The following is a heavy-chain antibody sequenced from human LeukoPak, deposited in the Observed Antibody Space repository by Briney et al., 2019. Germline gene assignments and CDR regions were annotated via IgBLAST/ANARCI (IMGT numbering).Heavy chain of an antibody. D-gene: IGHD5-18*01. CDR3: ARVGYSFGAATPSFDY. J-gene: IGHJ4*02. Sequence: SSETLSLTCAVYGGSFSGYYWSWIRQPPGKGLEWIGEINYSGSTNYNPSLKSRVTISVDTSKNQFSLKLSSVTAADTAVYYCARVGYSFGAATPSFDYWGQGTLVTVSS. V-gene: IGHV4-34*01. CDR1: GGSFSGYY. CDR2: INYSGST.